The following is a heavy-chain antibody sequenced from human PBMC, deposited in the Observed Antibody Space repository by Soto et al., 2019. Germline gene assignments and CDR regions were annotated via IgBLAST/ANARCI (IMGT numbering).Heavy chain of an antibody. D-gene: IGHD2-2*01. J-gene: IGHJ4*02. CDR2: ISKSDYT. CDR3: AREDSIIIPAVSDF. Sequence: GALRLSCTVSGFAFNNYGINWVRQAPGQGLEWVSSISKSDYTYYSDSVKGRFTISRDNAKNSVSLQMNTLRVEDTAVYYCAREDSIIIPAVSDFWGQGTLVTVSS. V-gene: IGHV3-21*01. CDR1: GFAFNNYG.